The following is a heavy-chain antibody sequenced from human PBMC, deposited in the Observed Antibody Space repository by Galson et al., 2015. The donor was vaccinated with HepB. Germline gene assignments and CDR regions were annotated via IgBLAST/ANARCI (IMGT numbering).Heavy chain of an antibody. CDR1: GFTFSSYA. CDR2: ISYDGSNK. Sequence: SLRLSCAASGFTFSSYAMHWVRQAPGKGLEWVAVISYDGSNKYYADSVKGRFTISRDNSKNTLYLQMNSLRAEDTAVYYCARGRGSGSYPDWYFDLWGRGTLVTVSS. J-gene: IGHJ2*01. D-gene: IGHD3-10*01. V-gene: IGHV3-30-3*01. CDR3: ARGRGSGSYPDWYFDL.